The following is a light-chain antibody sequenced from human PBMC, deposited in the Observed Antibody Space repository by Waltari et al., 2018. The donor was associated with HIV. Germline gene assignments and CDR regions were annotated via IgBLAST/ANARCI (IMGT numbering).Light chain of an antibody. Sequence: QSALTQPASVSGSPGQSITISCTGTSSDVGGYNFVSWYQLLPGRAPKPMIYEVSNRPSGVSNRFSGSNAGNTASLTISGLQPDDEADYYCSSFASGTSNVFGGGTKLTVL. V-gene: IGLV2-14*01. J-gene: IGLJ2*01. CDR1: SSDVGGYNF. CDR3: SSFASGTSNV. CDR2: EVS.